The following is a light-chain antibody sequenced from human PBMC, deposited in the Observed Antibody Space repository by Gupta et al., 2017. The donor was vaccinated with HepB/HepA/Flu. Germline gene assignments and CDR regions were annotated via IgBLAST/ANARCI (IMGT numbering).Light chain of an antibody. CDR1: KSVSSY. CDR3: QQRSNWPIT. V-gene: IGKV3-11*01. CDR2: DAS. Sequence: EIVLTQSPATLSLSPGESATLSCRVSKSVSSYLAWYQQNPGQSPRLLIYDASNRATGIPARFSGSGSGTDFTLTISSLEPEDFAVYYCQQRSNWPITFGQGTRLEIK. J-gene: IGKJ5*01.